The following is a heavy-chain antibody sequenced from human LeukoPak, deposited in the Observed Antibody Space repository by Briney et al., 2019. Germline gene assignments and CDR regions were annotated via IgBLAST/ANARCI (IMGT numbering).Heavy chain of an antibody. D-gene: IGHD2-15*01. CDR1: GGSISSGDYY. V-gene: IGHV4-30-4*08. Sequence: SETLSLTCTVSGGSISSGDYYWSWIRQPPGKGLEWIGYIYYSGSTYYNPSLKSRVTISVDTSKNQFSLKLSSVTAADTAVYYCAQTYCSGGSCVDYWGQGTLVTVSS. CDR3: AQTYCSGGSCVDY. J-gene: IGHJ4*02. CDR2: IYYSGST.